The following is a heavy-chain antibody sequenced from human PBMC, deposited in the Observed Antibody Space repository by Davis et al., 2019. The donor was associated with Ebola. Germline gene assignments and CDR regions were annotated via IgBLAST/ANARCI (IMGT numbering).Heavy chain of an antibody. CDR2: IYSGGST. J-gene: IGHJ4*02. CDR3: ARSRLILEWLLFDY. V-gene: IGHV3-66*01. Sequence: GGSLRLSCAASGFTFSSYAMSWVRQAPGKGLEWVSVIYSGGSTYYADSVKGRFTISRDNSKNTLYLQMNSLRAEDTAVYYCARSRLILEWLLFDYWGQGTLGTVSS. D-gene: IGHD3-3*01. CDR1: GFTFSSYA.